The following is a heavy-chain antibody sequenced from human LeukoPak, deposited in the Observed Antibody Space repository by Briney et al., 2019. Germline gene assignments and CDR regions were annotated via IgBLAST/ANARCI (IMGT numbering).Heavy chain of an antibody. CDR2: IGAWIPDT. J-gene: IGHJ3*02. D-gene: IGHD1-14*01. Sequence: GGSLRLSCTASGFSFKDYAMSWVRQTPGKGLEWVSSIGAWIPDTHYADSVTGRFTISRDNSKKTLYPQMNSLRADDTAVYYCAKGKINHDGAIDIWGQGSLVTVPS. V-gene: IGHV3-23*01. CDR1: GFSFKDYA. CDR3: AKGKINHDGAIDI.